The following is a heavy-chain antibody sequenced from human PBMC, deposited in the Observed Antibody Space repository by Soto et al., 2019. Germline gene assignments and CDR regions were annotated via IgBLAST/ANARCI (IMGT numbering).Heavy chain of an antibody. CDR1: GGSISSYY. V-gene: IGHV4-59*01. CDR2: IYYSGST. CDR3: ARVGGVRDILTGYYSAEGYYFDY. D-gene: IGHD3-9*01. J-gene: IGHJ4*02. Sequence: SETLSLTCTVSGGSISSYYWSWIRQPPGKGLEWIGYIYYSGSTNYNPSLKSRVTISVDTSKNQFSLKLSSVTAADTAVYYCARVGGVRDILTGYYSAEGYYFDYWGQGTLVTAPQ.